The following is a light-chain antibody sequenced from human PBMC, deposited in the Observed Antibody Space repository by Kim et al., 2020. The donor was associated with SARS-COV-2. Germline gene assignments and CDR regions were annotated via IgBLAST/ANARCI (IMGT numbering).Light chain of an antibody. CDR1: SSDVGNYNY. CDR3: SSYTTSNTLV. Sequence: GQSITNSCTATSSDVGNYNYVSWDQNHPANAPKLMIYDVSNRPSGVSNRFSGSKSGKTASLTISGLQAEDEADYYCSSYTTSNTLVFGGGTKLTVL. CDR2: DVS. V-gene: IGLV2-14*03. J-gene: IGLJ2*01.